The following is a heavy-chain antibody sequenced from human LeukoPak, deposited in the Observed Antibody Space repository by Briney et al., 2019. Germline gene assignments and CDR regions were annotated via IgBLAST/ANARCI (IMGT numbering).Heavy chain of an antibody. D-gene: IGHD3-16*01. J-gene: IGHJ5*02. CDR1: GYTFSSYA. CDR3: ARVSRAVGENWFDP. Sequence: SVKVSCKASGYTFSSYAISWVRQAPGQGLEGMGGIIPIFGTANYAQKFQGRVTITTDESTSTAYMELSSLRSEDTAVYYCARVSRAVGENWFDPWGQGALVTVSS. V-gene: IGHV1-69*05. CDR2: IIPIFGTA.